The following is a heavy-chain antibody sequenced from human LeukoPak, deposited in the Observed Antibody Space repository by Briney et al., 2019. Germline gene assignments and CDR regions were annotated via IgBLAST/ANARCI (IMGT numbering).Heavy chain of an antibody. J-gene: IGHJ4*02. D-gene: IGHD5-24*01. V-gene: IGHV4-59*02. CDR2: IYYSATT. CDR1: GGSVSSYY. Sequence: SETLSLTCTVSGGSVSSYYWSWIRQPPGKGLEWIGFIYYSATTKYNPSLKSRVTISVDTSKKQFSLNLNSVTAADTAVYYCARGGEDGYPFDYWGQGTLVTVSS. CDR3: ARGGEDGYPFDY.